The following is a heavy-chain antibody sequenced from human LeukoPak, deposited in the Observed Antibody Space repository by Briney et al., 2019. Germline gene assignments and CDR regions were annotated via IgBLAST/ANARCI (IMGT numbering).Heavy chain of an antibody. V-gene: IGHV3-30*18. CDR3: AKDTSIAVAGGFDY. J-gene: IGHJ4*02. D-gene: IGHD6-19*01. Sequence: GGSPRLSCAASGFTFSSYGMHWVRQAPGKGLEWVAVISYDGSNKYYADSVKGRFTISRDNSKNTLYLQMNSLRAEDTAVYYCAKDTSIAVAGGFDYWGQGTLVTVSS. CDR1: GFTFSSYG. CDR2: ISYDGSNK.